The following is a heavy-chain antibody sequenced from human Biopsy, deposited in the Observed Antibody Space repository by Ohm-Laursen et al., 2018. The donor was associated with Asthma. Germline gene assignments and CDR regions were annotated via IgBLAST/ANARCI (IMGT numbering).Heavy chain of an antibody. CDR1: YGSITSGGYY. CDR3: ARAQDYYDSRGYYRSFDY. CDR2: IYYRGST. Sequence: TLSLTCTVSYGSITSGGYYWTWIRQHPGKGLEWIGFIYYRGSTYYNPSLKSRVSISIGTSKNQFSLKLSSVTAADTAVYYCARAQDYYDSRGYYRSFDYWGQGTLVTVSS. J-gene: IGHJ4*02. D-gene: IGHD3-22*01. V-gene: IGHV4-31*03.